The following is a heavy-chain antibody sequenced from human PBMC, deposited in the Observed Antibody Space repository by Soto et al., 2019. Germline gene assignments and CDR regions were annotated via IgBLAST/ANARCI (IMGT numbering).Heavy chain of an antibody. Sequence: ASVKVSCKASGCTFTGDYMHWVRQAPGQGLEWMGWINPNSGGTNYAQKFQGRVTMTRDTSISTAYMELSRLRSDDTAVYYCAREIGSYYNWFDPWGQGTLVTVSS. CDR1: GCTFTGDY. V-gene: IGHV1-2*02. D-gene: IGHD1-26*01. CDR2: INPNSGGT. CDR3: AREIGSYYNWFDP. J-gene: IGHJ5*02.